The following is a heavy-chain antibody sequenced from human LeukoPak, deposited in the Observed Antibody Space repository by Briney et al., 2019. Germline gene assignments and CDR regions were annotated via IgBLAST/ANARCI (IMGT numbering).Heavy chain of an antibody. CDR2: TRHDGSND. V-gene: IGHV3-30*02. J-gene: IGHJ5*02. D-gene: IGHD3-22*01. Sequence: GGSLILSCAASGFTFNTYGMHWVRQAPGKGLEWVAFTRHDGSNDYYTDSVKGRFTISRDNSKNTLYLQMNSLRAEDTAVYYCARSYYYDSSGTPDHWGQGTLVTVSS. CDR1: GFTFNTYG. CDR3: ARSYYYDSSGTPDH.